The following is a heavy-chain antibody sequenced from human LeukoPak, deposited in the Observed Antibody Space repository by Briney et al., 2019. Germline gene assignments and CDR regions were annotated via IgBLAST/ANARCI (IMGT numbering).Heavy chain of an antibody. CDR1: GGSISSYY. CDR2: IYYGGST. D-gene: IGHD5-18*01. V-gene: IGHV4-59*01. Sequence: PSETLSLTCTVSGGSISSYYWSWIRQPPGKGLEWIGYIYYGGSTNYNPSLKSRVTVSVDTSKNQFSVKLNSVTAADTAVYYCARGIQLWFYSMDVWGKGTTVTVSS. J-gene: IGHJ6*04. CDR3: ARGIQLWFYSMDV.